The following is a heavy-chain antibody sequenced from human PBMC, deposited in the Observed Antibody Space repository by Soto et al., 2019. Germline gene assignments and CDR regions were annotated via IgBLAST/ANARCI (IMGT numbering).Heavy chain of an antibody. J-gene: IGHJ4*02. CDR3: TSSDIVVVVQ. V-gene: IGHV4-39*01. Sequence: QLQLQESAPGLVKPSETLSLTCTVSGGSISSSSYYWGWIRQPPGQGLEWIGSIYYSGRTYYNPFLKSRVTISVQASHTQFSMKLVYVTAADTAVYYCTSSDIVVVVQWGQGTLVTVSS. D-gene: IGHD2-15*01. CDR1: GGSISSSSYY. CDR2: IYYSGRT.